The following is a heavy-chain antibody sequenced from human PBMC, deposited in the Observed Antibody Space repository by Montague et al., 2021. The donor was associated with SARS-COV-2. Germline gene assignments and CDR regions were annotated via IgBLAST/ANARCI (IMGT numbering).Heavy chain of an antibody. J-gene: IGHJ4*02. Sequence: PALVKPTQTLTLTCTFSGFSLSTGGMCVSWIRQPPGKALEWLARIDWDDDKYYSTSLKARLTISKDTSKNQVVLTMTNMDPVDTATYYCARDKYYYDSSGYYPLVYFDYWGQGTLVTVSS. V-gene: IGHV2-70*11. CDR2: IDWDDDK. D-gene: IGHD3-22*01. CDR3: ARDKYYYDSSGYYPLVYFDY. CDR1: GFSLSTGGMC.